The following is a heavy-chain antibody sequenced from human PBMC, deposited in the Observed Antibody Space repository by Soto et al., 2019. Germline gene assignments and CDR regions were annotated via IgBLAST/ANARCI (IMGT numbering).Heavy chain of an antibody. CDR3: ARAGSYAVGAFDI. V-gene: IGHV3-53*01. J-gene: IGHJ3*02. D-gene: IGHD1-26*01. Sequence: GGSLRLSCAASGFTVSSNYMSWVRQAPGKGLEWVSVIYSGGSTYYADSVKGRFTISRDNSKNTLYLQMNSLRAEDTAVYYCARAGSYAVGAFDIWGQGTMVTVSS. CDR1: GFTVSSNY. CDR2: IYSGGST.